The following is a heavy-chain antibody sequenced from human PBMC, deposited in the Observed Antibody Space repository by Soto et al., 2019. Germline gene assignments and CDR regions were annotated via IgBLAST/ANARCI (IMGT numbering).Heavy chain of an antibody. CDR2: IYNSGST. D-gene: IGHD4-17*01. V-gene: IGHV4-59*01. CDR3: AYGDSRAPFDS. Sequence: QVQLQESGPGLVRPSETLSLTSTVSGVSISSYYWSWIRQPPGKGLEWIGYIYNSGSTNYNPSLKSRVTISVDTSKNQFSLKLSSVTAADTAVYYCAYGDSRAPFDSWGQGTLVTVSS. J-gene: IGHJ4*02. CDR1: GVSISSYY.